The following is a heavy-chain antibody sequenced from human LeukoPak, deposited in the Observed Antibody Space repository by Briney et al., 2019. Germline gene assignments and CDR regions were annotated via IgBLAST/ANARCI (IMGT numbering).Heavy chain of an antibody. CDR1: GFTVSSNY. CDR2: IYSGGST. V-gene: IGHV3-66*01. CDR3: ARDGRRSGYYSSPFDY. Sequence: PGGSLRLSCAASGFTVSSNYMSWVRQAPGKVLEWVSVIYSGGSTYYADSVKGRFTISRDNSKNTLYLQMNSLRAEDTAVYYCARDGRRSGYYSSPFDYWGQGTLVTVSS. J-gene: IGHJ4*02. D-gene: IGHD3-22*01.